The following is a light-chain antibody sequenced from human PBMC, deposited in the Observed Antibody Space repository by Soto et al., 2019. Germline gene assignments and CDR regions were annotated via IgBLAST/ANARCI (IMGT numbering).Light chain of an antibody. V-gene: IGKV1-8*01. Sequence: LMTQSASSFSAYNGDRLTIQSGASQGISSYLAWYQQKPGKAPKLLIYAATSLQSGVPSRFSGSGSETDFTLTINSLQPEDFATYYCQQSYGTPGTSGQGIRLEIK. CDR1: QGISSY. CDR3: QQSYGTPGT. J-gene: IGKJ5*01. CDR2: AAT.